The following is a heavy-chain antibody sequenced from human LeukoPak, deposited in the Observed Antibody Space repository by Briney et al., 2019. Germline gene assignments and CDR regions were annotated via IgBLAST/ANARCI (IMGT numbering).Heavy chain of an antibody. CDR2: IIPIFGTA. Sequence: SVKVSCKASGGTFSSYGISWVRQAPGQGLEWMGGIIPIFGTANYAQKFQGRVTITADESTSTAYMELSSLRSEDTAVYYCARLDYDFWSGYPNWFDPWGQGTLVTVSS. V-gene: IGHV1-69*01. CDR1: GGTFSSYG. D-gene: IGHD3-3*01. J-gene: IGHJ5*02. CDR3: ARLDYDFWSGYPNWFDP.